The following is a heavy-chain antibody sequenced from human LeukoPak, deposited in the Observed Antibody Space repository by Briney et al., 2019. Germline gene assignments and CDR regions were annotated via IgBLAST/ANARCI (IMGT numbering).Heavy chain of an antibody. CDR3: AKGGPSAMAFAF. Sequence: GGSLRLSRSLSLVAPSVVTTALGPQSPGKGLQWISFIYGGGNTLYADSVRDRFSISRDNSKSTLYLQISSLRGEDTAVYYFAKGGPSAMAFAFWGQGTLVTVSS. J-gene: IGHJ4*02. V-gene: IGHV3-53*01. CDR1: VAPSVVTT. D-gene: IGHD2-15*01. CDR2: IYGGGNT.